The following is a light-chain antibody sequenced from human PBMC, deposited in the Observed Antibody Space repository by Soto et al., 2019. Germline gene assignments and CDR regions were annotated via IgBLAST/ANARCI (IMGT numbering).Light chain of an antibody. CDR2: SAS. J-gene: IGKJ1*01. V-gene: IGKV3-15*01. CDR1: QSIRTD. CDR3: QQYNKWPQWT. Sequence: EVVMKQSPATLSVSRGERATLSCRASQSIRTDLAWYQQKPGQAPSLLIFSASTRATGVPARFSGSGSGTEFTLTISSLQSEDFAVYYCQQYNKWPQWTFGQGTKVDI.